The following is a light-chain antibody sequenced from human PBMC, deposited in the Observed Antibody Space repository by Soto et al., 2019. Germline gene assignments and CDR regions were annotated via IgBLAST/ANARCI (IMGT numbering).Light chain of an antibody. CDR3: CSYAGSSSYV. J-gene: IGLJ1*01. CDR2: TVT. V-gene: IGLV2-11*01. Sequence: QSVLTQPRSVSGSPGQSVTISCTGTSSDVGGYNYVSWYQQHPGKAPKLMIYTVTKRPSGVPDHFSGSKSDNTASLTISGLQADDEADYYCCSYAGSSSYVFGTGTKVTV. CDR1: SSDVGGYNY.